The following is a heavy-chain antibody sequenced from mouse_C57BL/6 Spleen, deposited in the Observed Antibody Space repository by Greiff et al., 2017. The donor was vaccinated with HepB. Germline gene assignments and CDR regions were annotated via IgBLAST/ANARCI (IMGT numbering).Heavy chain of an antibody. D-gene: IGHD1-1*01. V-gene: IGHV14-1*01. CDR1: GFNIKDYY. J-gene: IGHJ1*03. Sequence: EVQLQQSGAELVRPGASVKLSCTASGFNIKDYYMHWVKQRPEQGLEWIGRIDPEDGDTEYAPKFQGKATMTADTSSNTAYLQLSSLTSEDTAVFYCTTTTVVGRYFDVWGTGTTVTVSS. CDR2: IDPEDGDT. CDR3: TTTTVVGRYFDV.